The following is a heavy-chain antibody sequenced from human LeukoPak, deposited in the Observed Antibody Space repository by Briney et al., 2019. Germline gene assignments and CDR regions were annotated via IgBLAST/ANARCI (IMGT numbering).Heavy chain of an antibody. V-gene: IGHV1-69*04. CDR3: ARDEIEGLFDY. J-gene: IGHJ4*02. Sequence: GASVKVSCKASGGTFSSYAISWVRQAPGQGLEWMGRIIPILGIANYAQKFQGRVTITADKSTSTAYMELSSLRSEDTAVYYCARDEIEGLFDYWGQGTLVTVSS. CDR1: GGTFSSYA. CDR2: IIPILGIA.